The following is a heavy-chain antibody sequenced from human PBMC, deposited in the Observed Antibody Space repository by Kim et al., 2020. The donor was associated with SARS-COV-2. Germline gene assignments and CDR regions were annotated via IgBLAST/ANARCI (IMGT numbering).Heavy chain of an antibody. J-gene: IGHJ4*02. CDR2: GGST. D-gene: IGHD4-4*01. V-gene: IGHV4-59*01. Sequence: GGSTNDNPALKSGVTISVDTSKNQFSLKLSSVTAADTAVYYCARSVTHDYWGQGTLVTVSS. CDR3: ARSVTHDY.